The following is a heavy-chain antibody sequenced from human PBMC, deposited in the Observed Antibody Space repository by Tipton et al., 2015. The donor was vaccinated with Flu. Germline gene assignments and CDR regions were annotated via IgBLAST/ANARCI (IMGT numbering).Heavy chain of an antibody. D-gene: IGHD2/OR15-2a*01. V-gene: IGHV4-59*13. CDR2: IFYTGNT. Sequence: TLSLTCSLSGGSISDYYYTWIRQPPGKGLEWIGSIFYTGNTDYSPSLKSRVTISPDTSKNQFSLELTSMTAADTAVYYCARVNRSWLVSWGQGTLVTVSS. J-gene: IGHJ5*01. CDR1: GGSISDYY. CDR3: ARVNRSWLVS.